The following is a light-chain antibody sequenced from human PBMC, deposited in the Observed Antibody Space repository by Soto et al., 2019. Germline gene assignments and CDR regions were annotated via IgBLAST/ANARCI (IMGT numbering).Light chain of an antibody. CDR3: TSYTSSSTLVV. V-gene: IGLV2-14*01. Sequence: QSALTQPASVSGXXXXSXTXXXXXXSXXVGGYNYVSWYQQHPGKAPKLMIYDVSNRPSGVSNRFSGSKSGNTASLTISGLQAEDEADYYCTSYTSSSTLVVFGGGTKLTVL. J-gene: IGLJ2*01. CDR1: SXXVGGYNY. CDR2: DVS.